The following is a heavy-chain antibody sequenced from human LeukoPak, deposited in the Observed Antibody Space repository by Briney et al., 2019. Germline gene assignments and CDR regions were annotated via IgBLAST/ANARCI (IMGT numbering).Heavy chain of an antibody. J-gene: IGHJ4*02. Sequence: PGGSLRLSCAVSGFTVRSNYMSWVRQAPGKGLEWVSVIYSGGTTYYADSVKGRFTIPRDNSKNTLFLQMNSLRAEDTAVYYCASGDYYDYWGQGTLVTVSS. V-gene: IGHV3-66*01. D-gene: IGHD2-15*01. CDR1: GFTVRSNY. CDR3: ASGDYYDY. CDR2: IYSGGTT.